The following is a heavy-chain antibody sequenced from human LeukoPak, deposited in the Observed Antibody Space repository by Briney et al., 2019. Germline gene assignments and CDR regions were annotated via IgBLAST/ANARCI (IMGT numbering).Heavy chain of an antibody. CDR1: GYTFTGYY. CDR2: ISAYNGNT. V-gene: IGHV1-18*04. CDR3: AREEAVAGTRKYYFDY. D-gene: IGHD6-19*01. J-gene: IGHJ4*02. Sequence: ASVKVSCKASGYTFTGYYLHWVRQAPGQGLEWMGWISAYNGNTNYAQKLQGRVTMTTDTSTSTAYMELRRLRSDDTAVYYCAREEAVAGTRKYYFDYWGQGTLVTVSS.